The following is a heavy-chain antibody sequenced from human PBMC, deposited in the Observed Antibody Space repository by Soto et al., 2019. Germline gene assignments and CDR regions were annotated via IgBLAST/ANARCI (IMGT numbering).Heavy chain of an antibody. D-gene: IGHD2-21*01. CDR1: GAALNSGNYY. Sequence: QVRLQESGPGLVKPSETLSLTCSVPGAALNSGNYYWNWIRQVPGKRLEWIGHIYVTGAVDYNPSLRDRITTSPDTSERQFSLNLRLVTAAAAAVYYCARLRIATNNYKWFDPWGQGSLVTVSS. V-gene: IGHV4-31*03. CDR3: ARLRIATNNYKWFDP. J-gene: IGHJ5*02. CDR2: IYVTGAV.